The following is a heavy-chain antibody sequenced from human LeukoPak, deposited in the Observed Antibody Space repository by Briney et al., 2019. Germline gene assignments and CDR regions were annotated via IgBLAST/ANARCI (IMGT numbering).Heavy chain of an antibody. CDR1: GFTFTSYA. D-gene: IGHD5-18*01. V-gene: IGHV3-23*01. J-gene: IGHJ4*02. CDR3: AKDLRGYSYGLIFDY. Sequence: GGSLRLSCAASGFTFTSYAMSWVRQAPGKGLEWVSTISKSGGITYYADSVKGRFTISRDNSKNTLYLQMNSLRAEDTAVYYCAKDLRGYSYGLIFDYWGQGTLVTVSS. CDR2: ISKSGGIT.